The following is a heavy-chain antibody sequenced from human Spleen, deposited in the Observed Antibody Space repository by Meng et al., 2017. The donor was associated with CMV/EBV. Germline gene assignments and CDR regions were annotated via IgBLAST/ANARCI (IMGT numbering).Heavy chain of an antibody. CDR1: GFTFSSYG. D-gene: IGHD1-7*01. J-gene: IGHJ4*02. CDR3: AKSGVDWNYDFDY. CDR2: ISSSASTI. V-gene: IGHV3-48*04. Sequence: GGSLRLSCAASGFTFSSYGMHWVRQAPGKGLECVSFISSSASTIYYADSVKGRFTISRDNAEDALYLQMNSLRAEDTAFYYCAKSGVDWNYDFDYWGQGTLVTVSS.